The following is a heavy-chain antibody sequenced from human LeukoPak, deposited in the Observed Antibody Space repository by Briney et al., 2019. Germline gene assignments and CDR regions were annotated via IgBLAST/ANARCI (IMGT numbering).Heavy chain of an antibody. J-gene: IGHJ5*02. CDR1: GGSISSSSYY. CDR3: ASGFGYYDFWSGYPPFDP. CDR2: IYYSGST. D-gene: IGHD3-3*01. Sequence: SETLSLTCTVSGGSISSSSYYWGWIRQPPGKGLEWIRSIYYSGSTYYNPSLKSRVTISVDTSKNQFSLKLSSVTAADTAVYYCASGFGYYDFWSGYPPFDPWGQGTLVTVSS. V-gene: IGHV4-39*07.